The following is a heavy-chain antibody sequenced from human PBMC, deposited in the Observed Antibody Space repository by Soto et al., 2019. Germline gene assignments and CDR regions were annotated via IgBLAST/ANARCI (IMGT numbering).Heavy chain of an antibody. CDR1: GYIFTSYG. Sequence: ASVKVSCKAFGYIFTSYGISWVRQAPGQGLEWMGWISAYNGNTNYAQKLQGRVTMTTDTSTSTAYMELRSLRSDDTAVYYCARQGYCSGGSCFQAGGFWIWGQGTMLTVSS. D-gene: IGHD2-15*01. CDR2: ISAYNGNT. CDR3: ARQGYCSGGSCFQAGGFWI. J-gene: IGHJ3*01. V-gene: IGHV1-18*01.